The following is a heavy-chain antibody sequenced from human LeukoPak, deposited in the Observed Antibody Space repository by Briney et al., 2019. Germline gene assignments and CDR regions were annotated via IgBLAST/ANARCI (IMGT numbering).Heavy chain of an antibody. Sequence: GRSLRLSCAASGFTFSSYGMHWVRQAPGKGLEWVAVISYDGSNKYYADSVKGRFTISRDNSKNTLYLQMNSLRAEDTAVYYCAKDPDYGDYTNWFDPWGQGTLVTVSS. D-gene: IGHD4-17*01. V-gene: IGHV3-30*18. J-gene: IGHJ5*02. CDR1: GFTFSSYG. CDR2: ISYDGSNK. CDR3: AKDPDYGDYTNWFDP.